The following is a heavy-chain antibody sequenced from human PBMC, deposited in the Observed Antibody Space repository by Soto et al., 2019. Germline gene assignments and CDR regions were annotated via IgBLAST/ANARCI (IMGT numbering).Heavy chain of an antibody. J-gene: IGHJ6*02. CDR2: INPNSGAT. Sequence: QVQVVQSGADVKKPGASVKVSCKASGSTFTGDYMHWVRKAPGQGLEWMGWINPNSGATNYAQKFQDRVTVTRDTYISTAYMELSRLRSDDTAVYYCARGRHMDVWGPGTTVTVSS. CDR3: ARGRHMDV. CDR1: GSTFTGDY. V-gene: IGHV1-2*02.